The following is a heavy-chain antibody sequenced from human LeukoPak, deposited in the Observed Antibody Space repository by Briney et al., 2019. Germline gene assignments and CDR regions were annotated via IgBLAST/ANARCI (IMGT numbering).Heavy chain of an antibody. D-gene: IGHD2-2*02. Sequence: ASVKVSCKASGYTLTSYGISWVRQAPGQGLEWMGWTSAYNGNTHYAQKFQGRVTMTTDTSTNTAHMELRSLRSDDTAVYYCATKRYCSSTSCHTTGISPYYYMDVWGEGTTVTVSS. CDR2: TSAYNGNT. V-gene: IGHV1-18*01. CDR3: ATKRYCSSTSCHTTGISPYYYMDV. J-gene: IGHJ6*03. CDR1: GYTLTSYG.